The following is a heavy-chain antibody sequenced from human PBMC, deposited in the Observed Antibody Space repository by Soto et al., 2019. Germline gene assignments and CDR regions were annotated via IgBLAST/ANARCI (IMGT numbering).Heavy chain of an antibody. CDR2: MNPNSGNT. Sequence: ASVKVSCKASGYTFTSYDINWVRQATGQGLEWMGWMNPNSGNTGYAQKFQGRVTMTRNTSISTAYMELSSLRSEDTAVYYCARTDSGLDYLVFFSGEKWFGPRGQVNPVPVPS. CDR1: GYTFTSYD. CDR3: ARTDSGLDYLVFFSGEKWFGP. V-gene: IGHV1-8*01. J-gene: IGHJ5*02. D-gene: IGHD5-12*01.